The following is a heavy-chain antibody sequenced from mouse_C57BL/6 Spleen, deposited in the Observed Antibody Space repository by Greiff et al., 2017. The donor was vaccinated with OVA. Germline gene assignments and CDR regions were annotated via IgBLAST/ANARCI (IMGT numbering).Heavy chain of an antibody. Sequence: EVQRVESGGGLVKPGGSLKLSCAASGFTFSSYAMSWVRQTPEKRLEWVATISDGGSYTYYPDNVKGRFTISRDNAKNNLYLQMSHVKSDDTAMYYCAKALLGPAWFAYWGQGTLVTVSA. V-gene: IGHV5-4*01. CDR3: AKALLGPAWFAY. J-gene: IGHJ3*01. CDR1: GFTFSSYA. CDR2: ISDGGSYT. D-gene: IGHD2-10*01.